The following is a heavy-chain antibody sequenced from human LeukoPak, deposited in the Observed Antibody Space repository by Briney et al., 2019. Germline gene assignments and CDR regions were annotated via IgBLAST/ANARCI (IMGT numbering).Heavy chain of an antibody. Sequence: GGSLRLSCAASGFTFSSYEMNWVRQAPGRGLEWVSYISTTGSTIYYAESVKGRFTISRDNAKNSLYLQMNSLRAEDTAVYYCARDGRSVGAPTLFGYWGQGTLVTVSS. CDR1: GFTFSSYE. D-gene: IGHD1-26*01. V-gene: IGHV3-48*03. J-gene: IGHJ4*02. CDR3: ARDGRSVGAPTLFGY. CDR2: ISTTGSTI.